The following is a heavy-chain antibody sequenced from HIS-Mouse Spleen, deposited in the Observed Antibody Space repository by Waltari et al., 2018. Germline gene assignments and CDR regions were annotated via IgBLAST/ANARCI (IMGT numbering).Heavy chain of an antibody. J-gene: IGHJ4*02. Sequence: QVQLQESGPGLVKPSETLSLTCTVSGGSISSSSYYWGWIRQPPGKGLEWIGSIYYSGSNYYNPSLKSRVTISVDTSKNQFSLKLSSVTAADTAVYYCARAYYYGSGSYYKGYFDYWGQGTLVTVSS. V-gene: IGHV4-39*07. CDR1: GGSISSSSYY. CDR3: ARAYYYGSGSYYKGYFDY. D-gene: IGHD3-10*01. CDR2: IYYSGSN.